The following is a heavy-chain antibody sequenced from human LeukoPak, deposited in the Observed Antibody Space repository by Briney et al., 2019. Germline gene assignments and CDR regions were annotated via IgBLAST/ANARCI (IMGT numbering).Heavy chain of an antibody. D-gene: IGHD1-14*01. Sequence: PGGTLRLSCAASGFTFSSYGMSWVRQAPGKGLEWVSAISGSGGSTYYAYSVKGRFTISRDNSKNTLYLQMNSLRAEDTAVYYCAREGRRGPSDYWGQGTLVTVSS. CDR2: ISGSGGST. CDR1: GFTFSSYG. CDR3: AREGRRGPSDY. J-gene: IGHJ4*02. V-gene: IGHV3-23*01.